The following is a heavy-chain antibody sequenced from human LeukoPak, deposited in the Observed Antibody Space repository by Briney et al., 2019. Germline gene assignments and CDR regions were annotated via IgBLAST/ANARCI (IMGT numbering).Heavy chain of an antibody. D-gene: IGHD1-7*01. J-gene: IGHJ4*02. CDR1: GFTFSSYW. CDR3: AKDERNWNYNLASQTYD. V-gene: IGHV3-74*01. CDR2: IKSDGSST. Sequence: GGSLRLSCAASGFTFSSYWMHWVRQAPGKGLVWVSRIKSDGSSTSYADSVKGRFTVSRDNSKNTLYLQMSSLRAEDTAVYYCAKDERNWNYNLASQTYDWGQGTLVTVSS.